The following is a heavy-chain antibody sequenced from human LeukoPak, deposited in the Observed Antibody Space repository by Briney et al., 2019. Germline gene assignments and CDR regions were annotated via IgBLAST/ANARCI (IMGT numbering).Heavy chain of an antibody. CDR1: GGSISSSNW. V-gene: IGHV4-4*02. CDR2: IYHSGST. J-gene: IGHJ4*02. Sequence: SETLSLTCAVSGGSISSSNWWSWVRQPPGKGLEWIGEIYHSGSTNYNPSLKGRVTISVDKSKNQFSLKLSSVTAADTAVYYCARTGYCSSTSCYLLDYWGQGTLVTVSS. CDR3: ARTGYCSSTSCYLLDY. D-gene: IGHD2-2*01.